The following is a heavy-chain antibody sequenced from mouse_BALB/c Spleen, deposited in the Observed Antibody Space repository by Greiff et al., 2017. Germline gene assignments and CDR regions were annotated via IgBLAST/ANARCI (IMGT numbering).Heavy chain of an antibody. Sequence: EVHLVESGGGLVKPGGSLKLSCAASGFTFSDYYMYWVRQTPEKRLEWVATISDGGSYTYYPDSVKGRFTISRDNAKNNLYLQMSSLKSEDTAMYYCARVDYGYYAMDYWGQGTSVTVSS. V-gene: IGHV5-4*02. CDR3: ARVDYGYYAMDY. J-gene: IGHJ4*01. D-gene: IGHD1-1*01. CDR2: ISDGGSYT. CDR1: GFTFSDYY.